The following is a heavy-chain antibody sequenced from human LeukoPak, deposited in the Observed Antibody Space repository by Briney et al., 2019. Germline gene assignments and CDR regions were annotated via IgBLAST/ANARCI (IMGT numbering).Heavy chain of an antibody. CDR1: GFTFRSYA. CDR3: ARADTAMVTTHFDY. CDR2: ISYDGSNK. D-gene: IGHD5-18*01. V-gene: IGHV3-30-3*01. J-gene: IGHJ4*02. Sequence: GGSLRPSCAASGFTFRSYAMHWVRQAPGKGLEWVAVISYDGSNKYYADSVKGRFTISRDNSKNTLYLQMNSLRAEDTAVYYCARADTAMVTTHFDYWGQGTLVTVSP.